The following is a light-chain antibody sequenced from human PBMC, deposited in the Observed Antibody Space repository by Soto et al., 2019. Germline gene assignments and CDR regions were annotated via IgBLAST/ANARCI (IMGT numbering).Light chain of an antibody. Sequence: QSALTQPASVSGSPGQSITISCPGTSSDVGGYNLVSWYQQHPGKAPKLMLYEGSKRPSGVSNRFSGSKSGNTASLTIAGLQAEDEADYYCCSYAGSSTSVVFGGGTKVTVL. J-gene: IGLJ2*01. CDR2: EGS. V-gene: IGLV2-23*01. CDR1: SSDVGGYNL. CDR3: CSYAGSSTSVV.